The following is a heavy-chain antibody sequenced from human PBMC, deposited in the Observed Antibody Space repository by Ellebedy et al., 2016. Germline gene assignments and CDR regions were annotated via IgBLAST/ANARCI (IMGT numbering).Heavy chain of an antibody. CDR3: ARVSGVTIFGVVMLAAFDP. CDR2: INHSGST. V-gene: IGHV4-34*01. D-gene: IGHD3-3*01. CDR1: GGSFSGYY. J-gene: IGHJ5*02. Sequence: SETLSLTCAVYGGSFSGYYWSWIRQPPGKGLEWIGEINHSGSTNYNPSLKSRVTISVDTSKNQFSLKLSSVTAADTAVYYCARVSGVTIFGVVMLAAFDPWGQGTLVTVSS.